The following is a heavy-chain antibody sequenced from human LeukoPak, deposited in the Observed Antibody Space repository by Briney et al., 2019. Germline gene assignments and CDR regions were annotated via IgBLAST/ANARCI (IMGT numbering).Heavy chain of an antibody. J-gene: IGHJ6*03. D-gene: IGHD3-10*01. CDR3: ARGRSSMVRGYYYYYMDV. V-gene: IGHV4-61*02. CDR1: GDSISSGSYY. Sequence: SETLSLTCTVSGDSISSGSYYWSWIRQPAGKGLEWIGRIYGSGRTNYNLSLKSRVTISVDTSKNQFSLRLSSVTAADTAVYYCARGRSSMVRGYYYYYMDVWGKGTTVTISS. CDR2: IYGSGRT.